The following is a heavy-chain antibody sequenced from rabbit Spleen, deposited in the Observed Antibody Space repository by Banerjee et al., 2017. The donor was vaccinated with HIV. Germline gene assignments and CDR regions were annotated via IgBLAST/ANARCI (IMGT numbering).Heavy chain of an antibody. D-gene: IGHD8-1*01. CDR2: IAGSSSGFT. V-gene: IGHV1S40*01. CDR1: GIDFSTNDC. Sequence: QSLEESGGDLVKPGASLTLTCTASGIDFSTNDCMCWVRQAPGRGLEWISCIAGSSSGFTYSATWAKGRFTISKTSSTTVTLQMTSLTAADTATYFCARDTGSSFSSYGMDLWGPGTLVSVS. CDR3: ARDTGSSFSSYGMDL. J-gene: IGHJ6*01.